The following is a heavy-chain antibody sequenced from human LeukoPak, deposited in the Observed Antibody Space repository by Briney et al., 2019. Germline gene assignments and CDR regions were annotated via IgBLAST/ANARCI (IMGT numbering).Heavy chain of an antibody. V-gene: IGHV1-46*01. CDR2: IKPSDGRT. Sequence: ASVKDSCKASGYTFTSYYRHAVRQAPGQRGEWMGIIKPSDGRTSYAQKYQGRVTMPRDTSTSTVSTKLSSLRSEDTAVYYCAREYSSSLGHWFDPWGQGTLVTVSS. J-gene: IGHJ5*02. D-gene: IGHD6-6*01. CDR3: AREYSSSLGHWFDP. CDR1: GYTFTSYY.